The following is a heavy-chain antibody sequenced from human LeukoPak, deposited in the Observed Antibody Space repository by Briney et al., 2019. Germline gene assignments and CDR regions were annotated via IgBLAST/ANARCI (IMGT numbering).Heavy chain of an antibody. Sequence: PGGSLRLSCAASGFTFSSYDMHWVRQATGKGLEWVANIKQDGSEKYYVDSVKGRFTISRDNAKNSLYLQMNSLRAEDTAVYYCARDLSSTTGDYWGQGTLVTVSS. V-gene: IGHV3-7*01. CDR1: GFTFSSYD. CDR3: ARDLSSTTGDY. D-gene: IGHD2-2*01. CDR2: IKQDGSEK. J-gene: IGHJ4*02.